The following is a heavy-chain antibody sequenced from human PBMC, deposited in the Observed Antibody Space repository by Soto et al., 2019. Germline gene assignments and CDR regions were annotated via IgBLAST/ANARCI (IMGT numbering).Heavy chain of an antibody. CDR3: ARIPSP. CDR1: GGSISRGGYS. Sequence: QLQLQESGSGLVKPSQTLSLTCAVSGGSISRGGYSLSWIRQPPGKGLEWIGYIYHSGSTYYNPSHNSRVPISVDGSKTQFYLKLSSVTAADTAVYYCARIPSPWGQGTLVAVSS. V-gene: IGHV4-30-2*01. J-gene: IGHJ5*02. D-gene: IGHD2-21*01. CDR2: IYHSGST.